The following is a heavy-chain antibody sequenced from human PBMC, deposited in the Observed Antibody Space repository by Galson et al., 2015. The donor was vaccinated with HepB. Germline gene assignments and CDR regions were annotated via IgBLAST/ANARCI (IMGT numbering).Heavy chain of an antibody. Sequence: SLRLSCAVSGFTFSSYAMHWVRQAPGKGLEWVAVISYDGTNQYSADSVKGRFTISRDNSKNTLYLQMKSLRAEDTAVYYCVRTFGYTDSSAGVYWGQGTLVTVSS. V-gene: IGHV3-30-3*01. CDR3: VRTFGYTDSSAGVY. CDR1: GFTFSSYA. D-gene: IGHD2-2*02. CDR2: ISYDGTNQ. J-gene: IGHJ4*02.